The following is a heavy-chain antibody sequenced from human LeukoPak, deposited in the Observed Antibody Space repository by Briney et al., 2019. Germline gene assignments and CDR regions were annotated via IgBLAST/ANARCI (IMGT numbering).Heavy chain of an antibody. V-gene: IGHV4-59*01. Sequence: PSETLSLTCTVSGGSINYYYWMWIRQPPGKGLEWIGYIYYSGGTHYNPSLKSRVTMLVDTSKNQFSLKLTAVTAADTAVYYCARVLLDDSSGYYAPLFDYWGQGTLVTVSS. CDR3: ARVLLDDSSGYYAPLFDY. D-gene: IGHD3-22*01. CDR2: IYYSGGT. J-gene: IGHJ4*02. CDR1: GGSINYYY.